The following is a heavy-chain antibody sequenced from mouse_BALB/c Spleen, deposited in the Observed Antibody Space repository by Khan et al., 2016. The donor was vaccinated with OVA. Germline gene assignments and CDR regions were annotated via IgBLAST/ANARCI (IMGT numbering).Heavy chain of an antibody. V-gene: IGHV9-3-1*01. CDR2: INTSTGKP. Sequence: QVQLKQSGPEVKKPGATVKISCQASGYTFTTFGMHWVKQAPGQGLKWIGWINTSTGKPTYAADFKGRFAFSLETSASTAYLQINNLKNEDTATYFCGRVRFNGTMDSWGQGTSVTVSS. CDR1: GYTFTTFG. CDR3: GRVRFNGTMDS. J-gene: IGHJ4*01.